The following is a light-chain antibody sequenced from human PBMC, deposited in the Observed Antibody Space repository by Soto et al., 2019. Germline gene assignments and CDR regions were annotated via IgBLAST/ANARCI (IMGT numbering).Light chain of an antibody. CDR1: QSFSSSY. V-gene: IGKV3-20*01. J-gene: IGKJ2*01. CDR2: GAS. CDR3: QQYGSSVYS. Sequence: EIVLTQSPGTLSLSPGERATLSCRASQSFSSSYLAWYQQKPGQAPSLLIYGASSRATGIPDRFSGSGSGTGFTLTISRLEPEDCAVYYCQQYGSSVYSFGQGTKLEIK.